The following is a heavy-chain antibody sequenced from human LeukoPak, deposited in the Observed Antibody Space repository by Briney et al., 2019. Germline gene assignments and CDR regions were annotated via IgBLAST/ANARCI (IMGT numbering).Heavy chain of an antibody. J-gene: IGHJ3*02. CDR2: INHSGST. CDR3: ARRPRRGYSKLSLAFDI. Sequence: PSETLSLTCAVYGGSFSGYYWSWIRQPPGKGLEWIGEINHSGSTNYNPSLKSRVTISVDTSKNQFSLKLSSVTAADTAVYYCARRPRRGYSKLSLAFDIWDQGTMVTVSS. D-gene: IGHD6-13*01. V-gene: IGHV4-34*01. CDR1: GGSFSGYY.